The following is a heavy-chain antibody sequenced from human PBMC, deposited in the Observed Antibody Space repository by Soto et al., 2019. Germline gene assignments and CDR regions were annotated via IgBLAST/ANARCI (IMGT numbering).Heavy chain of an antibody. CDR1: GYTFTSHG. CDR2: ISGYNGKT. Sequence: GASVKVSCKASGYTFTSHGISWVRQAPGQGLEWMGGISGYNGKTNYAQKLQGRVTMTTDTSTSTAYMELSSLRSDDTAVYYCASWAGQKRDFCGRLAYWGQGTRFTVS. D-gene: IGHD3-16*01. CDR3: ASWAGQKRDFCGRLAY. J-gene: IGHJ4*02. V-gene: IGHV1-18*04.